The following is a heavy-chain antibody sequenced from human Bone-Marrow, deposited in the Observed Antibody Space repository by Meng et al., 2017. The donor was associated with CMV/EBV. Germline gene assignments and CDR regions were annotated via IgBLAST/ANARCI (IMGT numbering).Heavy chain of an antibody. D-gene: IGHD1-1*01. CDR3: ARVSRTGTIDY. V-gene: IGHV3-74*01. CDR2: INPDGSST. CDR1: GFTFSTYW. J-gene: IGHJ4*02. Sequence: GGSLRLSCAASGFTFSTYWMHWVRQAPGKGLVWVSRINPDGSSTSYADSVKGRFTISRDNAKNSLYLQMNSLRAEDTAVYYCARVSRTGTIDYWGQGTLVTVSS.